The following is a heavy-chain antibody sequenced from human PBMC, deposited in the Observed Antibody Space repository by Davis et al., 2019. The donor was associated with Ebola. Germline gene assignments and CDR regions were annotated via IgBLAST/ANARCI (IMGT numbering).Heavy chain of an antibody. CDR2: ISSSSSYI. D-gene: IGHD2-2*01. Sequence: GGSLRLSCAASGFTFSSYSMNWVRQAPGKGLEWVSSISSSSSYIYYADSVKGRFTISRDNAKNSLYLQMNSLRVEDTAVYYCATGWWDCSSTSCLHYWGQGTLVTVSS. V-gene: IGHV3-21*01. CDR1: GFTFSSYS. CDR3: ATGWWDCSSTSCLHY. J-gene: IGHJ4*02.